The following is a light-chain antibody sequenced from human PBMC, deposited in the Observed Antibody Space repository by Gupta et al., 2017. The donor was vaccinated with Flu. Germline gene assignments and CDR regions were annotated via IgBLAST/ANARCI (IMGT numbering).Light chain of an antibody. J-gene: IGLJ2*01. V-gene: IGLV2-14*01. CDR3: RSYTNNNTVV. CDR2: EVT. Sequence: MTNPSTGTSGAIGGNNYVCWPHPHAPQTPRLMIYEVTSRSAGVASRFSASKAGNTASLTISVPQAEDGADYYCRSYTNNNTVVFGGGTRLTVL. CDR1: SGAIGGNNY.